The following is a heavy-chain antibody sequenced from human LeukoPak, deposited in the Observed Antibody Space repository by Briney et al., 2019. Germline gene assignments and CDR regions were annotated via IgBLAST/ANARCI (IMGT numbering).Heavy chain of an antibody. Sequence: GRSLRLSCAASGFTFSSCGMHWVRQAPGKGLEWVAVIWYDGSNKYYADSVKGRFTISRDNSKNTLYLQMNSLRAEDTAVYYCARSGSGSYYNWDFDYWGQGTLVTVSS. CDR1: GFTFSSCG. V-gene: IGHV3-33*01. CDR3: ARSGSGSYYNWDFDY. CDR2: IWYDGSNK. D-gene: IGHD3-10*01. J-gene: IGHJ4*02.